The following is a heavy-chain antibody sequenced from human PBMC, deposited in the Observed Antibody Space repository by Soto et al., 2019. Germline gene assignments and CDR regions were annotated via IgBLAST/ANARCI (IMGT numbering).Heavy chain of an antibody. V-gene: IGHV4-30-4*01. CDR1: GVSINRGDYY. Sequence: QVRLQESGPKLVRPSQTLSLTCSVSGVSINRGDYYWSWIRQSPGRGLEWLGSIYSNGDTNYNPSLGCRVTMSVDTSKNQFFLDRQCVVAADTSVYVCAREGADFVEVPYYWGQGSLITVSS. D-gene: IGHD3-3*01. J-gene: IGHJ4*02. CDR3: AREGADFVEVPYY. CDR2: IYSNGDT.